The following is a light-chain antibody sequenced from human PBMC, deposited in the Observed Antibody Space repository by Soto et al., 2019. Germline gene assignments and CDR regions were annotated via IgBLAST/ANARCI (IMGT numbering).Light chain of an antibody. Sequence: DIQMTQSPPTLSASAGDRVTITCRASQSISSRLAWYQQKPGKAPKFLVYDASNLESGVPSRFSGSGSGTEFTLTISSLQPDDFATYYCQQYNSYSVTFGQGTRWIS. J-gene: IGKJ1*01. CDR2: DAS. CDR3: QQYNSYSVT. V-gene: IGKV1-5*01. CDR1: QSISSR.